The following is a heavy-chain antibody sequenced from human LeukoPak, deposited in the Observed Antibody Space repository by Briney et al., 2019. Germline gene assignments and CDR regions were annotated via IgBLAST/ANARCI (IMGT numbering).Heavy chain of an antibody. V-gene: IGHV4-34*01. D-gene: IGHD6-13*01. CDR2: IYYSGST. CDR3: AKAYSSSWFPVRHNWFDP. Sequence: SETLTLTCAVYDGSFSGYYWTWIRQPPGKGLEWIGSIYYSGSTYYNPSLKSRVTISVDTSKNQFSLKLSSVTAADTAVYYCAKAYSSSWFPVRHNWFDPWGQGTLVTVSS. CDR1: DGSFSGYY. J-gene: IGHJ5*02.